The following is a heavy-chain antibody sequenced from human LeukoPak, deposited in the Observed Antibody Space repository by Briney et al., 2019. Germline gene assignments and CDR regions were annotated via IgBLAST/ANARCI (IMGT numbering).Heavy chain of an antibody. J-gene: IGHJ5*02. Sequence: MRGASLQISCKGSGSIFTSYWIGWVRQVPGKGLEWMGIIYPGDSDTRYSPSFQGQVTISADKSISTAYLQWSSLKASDTAMYYCARFATEYSSSSRFDPWGQGALVTVSS. CDR3: ARFATEYSSSSRFDP. V-gene: IGHV5-51*01. CDR2: IYPGDSDT. CDR1: GSIFTSYW. D-gene: IGHD6-6*01.